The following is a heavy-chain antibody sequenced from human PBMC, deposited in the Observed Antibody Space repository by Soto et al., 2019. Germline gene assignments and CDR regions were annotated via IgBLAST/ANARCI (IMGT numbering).Heavy chain of an antibody. CDR3: ARVPAAGIFDY. V-gene: IGHV3-66*01. D-gene: IGHD6-13*01. CDR1: GFTVSSNY. Sequence: GSLRLSCAASGFTVSSNYMSWVRQAPGKGLEWVSVIYSGGSTYYADSVKGRFTISRDNSKSTLYLQMNSLRAEDTAVYYCARVPAAGIFDYWGQGTLVTVSS. J-gene: IGHJ4*02. CDR2: IYSGGST.